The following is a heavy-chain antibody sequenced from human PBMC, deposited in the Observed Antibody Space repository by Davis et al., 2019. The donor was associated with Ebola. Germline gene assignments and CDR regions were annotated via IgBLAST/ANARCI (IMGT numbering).Heavy chain of an antibody. J-gene: IGHJ6*02. CDR2: IHYLGNT. Sequence: MPSETLSLTYTVSGGSINNYFWSWIRQPPGKGLEWIGNIHYLGNTNYNPSLKSRVTMSVDTSKNQFSLKLTSVTAADTAVYYCARGNYGDYIVLYYYNMDVWGQGTTVTVSS. D-gene: IGHD4-17*01. V-gene: IGHV4-59*01. CDR3: ARGNYGDYIVLYYYNMDV. CDR1: GGSINNYF.